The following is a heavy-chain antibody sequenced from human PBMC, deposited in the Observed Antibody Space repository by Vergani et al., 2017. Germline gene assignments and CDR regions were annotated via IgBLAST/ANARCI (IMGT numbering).Heavy chain of an antibody. CDR1: GYTFTSYD. J-gene: IGHJ5*02. D-gene: IGHD2-21*01. CDR2: MNPNSGNT. V-gene: IGHV1-8*01. CDR3: ARSIGYCAGATCRAYYFDH. Sequence: QVQLVQSGAEVKKPGASVKVSCKASGYTFTSYDINWVRQATGQGLEWMGWMNPNSGNTGYAQKFQGRVTMTRNTSINTAYMELSSLTSDDTAVYYCARSIGYCAGATCRAYYFDHWGQGTRVTVSS.